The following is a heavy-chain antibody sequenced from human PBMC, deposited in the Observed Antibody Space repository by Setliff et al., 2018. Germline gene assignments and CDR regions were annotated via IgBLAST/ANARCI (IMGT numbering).Heavy chain of an antibody. CDR1: GGSISTYY. Sequence: SETLSLTCTVSGGSISTYYWSWIRQPPGKGLEWIGYVYYSGIANYSPTLKSRLTISVDTFKNQFSLKLRSVTAADTAVYYCARGGTFRYFDYWGQGTLVTVSS. V-gene: IGHV4-59*01. J-gene: IGHJ4*02. CDR3: ARGGTFRYFDY. CDR2: VYYSGIA. D-gene: IGHD1-1*01.